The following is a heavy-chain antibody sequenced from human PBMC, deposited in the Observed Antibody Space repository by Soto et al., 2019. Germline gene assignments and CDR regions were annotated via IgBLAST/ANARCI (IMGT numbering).Heavy chain of an antibody. CDR1: GFTFSLYW. J-gene: IGHJ4*02. V-gene: IGHV3-7*05. CDR3: AKDLSILATIQYFDS. Sequence: GGSLRLSCAGSGFTFSLYWMTWVRQAPGKGLEWVGNIKQDGSDKYYVDSVKGRFTISRDNAKNSLFLQMNSLRVEDTAVYYCAKDLSILATIQYFDSWSQGTLVTVSS. CDR2: IKQDGSDK. D-gene: IGHD5-12*01.